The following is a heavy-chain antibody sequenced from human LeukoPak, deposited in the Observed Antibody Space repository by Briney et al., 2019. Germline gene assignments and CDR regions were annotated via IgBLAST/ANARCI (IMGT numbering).Heavy chain of an antibody. V-gene: IGHV3-15*01. CDR3: TKDLPFTAGGVIVH. CDR2: IRSKVDGGTA. CDR1: GLTISDAW. D-gene: IGHD3-16*01. Sequence: PGGSLRLSCGVSGLTISDAWLTWVRQGPGKGLEWVGLIRSKVDGGTADYATTVKGRFTISRDDSKNMLYLQMNGLKTEDTAIYYCTKDLPFTAGGVIVHWGQGALVTVSS. J-gene: IGHJ5*02.